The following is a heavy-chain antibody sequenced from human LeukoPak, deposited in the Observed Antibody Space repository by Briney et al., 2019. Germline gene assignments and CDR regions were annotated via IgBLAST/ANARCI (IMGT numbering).Heavy chain of an antibody. J-gene: IGHJ5*02. CDR2: ISAYNGNT. D-gene: IGHD6-13*01. CDR3: ARDGPNQPIAAATNLFTP. Sequence: ASVTESRKASGYTFISYGMSWVRQAPGQGLEWMGWISAYNGNTNYAQKLQGRVTMTTDTSTSTAYMELRSLRSDDTAVYYCARDGPNQPIAAATNLFTPWGQGTLVTVSS. CDR1: GYTFISYG. V-gene: IGHV1-18*01.